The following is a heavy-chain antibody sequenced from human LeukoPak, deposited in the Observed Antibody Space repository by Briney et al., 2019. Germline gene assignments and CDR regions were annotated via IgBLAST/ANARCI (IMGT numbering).Heavy chain of an antibody. J-gene: IGHJ6*03. Sequence: PGVSLTLSCLASGFMFNPFGMHWLRQAPGTGLEGVAFIRVDEDYKYYSDSVKGRFTFSNDNSKNTLTLEMSSLRPEDTGSYCVKDRCHTDVWGKGTMVIVSS. CDR1: GFMFNPFG. CDR2: IRVDEDYK. D-gene: IGHD2-21*01. CDR3: KDRCHTDV. V-gene: IGHV3-30*02.